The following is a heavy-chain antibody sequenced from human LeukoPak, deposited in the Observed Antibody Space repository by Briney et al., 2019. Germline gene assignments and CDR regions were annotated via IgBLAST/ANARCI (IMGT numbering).Heavy chain of an antibody. D-gene: IGHD3-3*01. CDR2: ITGDCNYI. J-gene: IGHJ4*02. CDR1: GFTVSSNH. V-gene: IGHV3-21*01. Sequence: GGSLRLSCAASGFTVSSNHVTWVRLAPGKGLEWVSSITGDCNYIFYADSVKGRFTISRDNAQNSLFLELNSLRGEDTAVYYCARERNFYYFDYWGQGALVTVSS. CDR3: ARERNFYYFDY.